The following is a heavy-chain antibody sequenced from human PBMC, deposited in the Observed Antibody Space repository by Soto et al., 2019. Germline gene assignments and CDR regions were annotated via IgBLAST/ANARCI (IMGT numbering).Heavy chain of an antibody. V-gene: IGHV1-69*01. D-gene: IGHD3-10*01. J-gene: IGHJ4*02. Sequence: QVQLEQSGAAVKMPGSSVRLSCKASGGSFYSYVFFWVRQAPGQGLEYMGGIIPLFNTPSYSQKFHGRATIAADGSTHTAPLDLSSLTSEDTALYFCATVGRDGDELESFVQYWGQGSLVTVSS. CDR3: ATVGRDGDELESFVQY. CDR1: GGSFYSYV. CDR2: IIPLFNTP.